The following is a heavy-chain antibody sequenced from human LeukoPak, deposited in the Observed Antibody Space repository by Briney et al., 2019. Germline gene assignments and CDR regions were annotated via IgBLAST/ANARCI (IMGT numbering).Heavy chain of an antibody. CDR3: ARGVVVVTATTYNWFDR. V-gene: IGHV4-34*01. CDR2: INHSGST. Sequence: PETPSLTCAVYGGSFCGYYRSWIRHPPGKRLECIGEINHSGSTNYNPSLKSRVTISVGTSKTESFLKLSSVTAADTAVYYCARGVVVVTATTYNWFDRWGQGTLVTVSS. CDR1: GGSFCGYY. J-gene: IGHJ5*02. D-gene: IGHD2-21*02.